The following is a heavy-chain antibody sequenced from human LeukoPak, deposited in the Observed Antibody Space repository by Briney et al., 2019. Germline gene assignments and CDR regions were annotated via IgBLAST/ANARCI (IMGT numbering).Heavy chain of an antibody. V-gene: IGHV4-34*01. Sequence: SETLSLTCAVYGGSFSGYYWIWIRQPPGKGLEWIGEINHSGSTNYNPSLKSRVTISVDTSKNQFSLKLSSVTAADTAVYYCARGPYSYDTDGRDYWGQGTLVTVSP. J-gene: IGHJ4*02. CDR1: GGSFSGYY. CDR2: INHSGST. D-gene: IGHD5-18*01. CDR3: ARGPYSYDTDGRDY.